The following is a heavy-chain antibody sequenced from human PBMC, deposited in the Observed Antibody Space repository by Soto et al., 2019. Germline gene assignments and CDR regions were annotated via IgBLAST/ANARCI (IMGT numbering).Heavy chain of an antibody. V-gene: IGHV3-30*18. D-gene: IGHD3-3*01. CDR2: ISYDGSNK. J-gene: IGHJ4*02. Sequence: QVQLVESGGGVVQPGRSLRLSCAASGFTFSSYGMHWVRQAPGKGLEWVAGISYDGSNKYYADSVKGRFTISRDNSKNTLYLQMNSLRAEDTAVYYCAKEMDYDFWSGYLRTFDYWGQGTLVTVSS. CDR1: GFTFSSYG. CDR3: AKEMDYDFWSGYLRTFDY.